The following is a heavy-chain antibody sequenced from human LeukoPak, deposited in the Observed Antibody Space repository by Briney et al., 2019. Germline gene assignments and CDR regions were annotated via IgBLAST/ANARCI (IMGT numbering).Heavy chain of an antibody. V-gene: IGHV3-30*18. CDR3: AKTLRVGYYYHYMDV. CDR2: ISYDGSNK. CDR1: GFTFSSYV. D-gene: IGHD1-26*01. J-gene: IGHJ6*03. Sequence: GGSLRLSCAASGFTFSSYVMHWVRQAPGKGLEWVAVISYDGSNKYYADAVKGRFTISRDNSKNTLYLQMNSLRAEDTAVYYCAKTLRVGYYYHYMDVWGKGTTVTVPS.